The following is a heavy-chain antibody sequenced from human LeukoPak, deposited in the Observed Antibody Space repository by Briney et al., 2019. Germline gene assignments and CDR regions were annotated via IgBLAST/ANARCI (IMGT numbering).Heavy chain of an antibody. J-gene: IGHJ4*02. V-gene: IGHV1-18*01. D-gene: IGHD3-22*01. Sequence: ATVKVSCKASGYTFTSYGISWVRQAPGQGLEWMGWISAYNGNTNYAQKLQGRVTMTTDTPTSTAYMELRSLRSDDTAVYYCARSGAYYYDSSGYYAVGYWGQGTLVTVSS. CDR2: ISAYNGNT. CDR3: ARSGAYYYDSSGYYAVGY. CDR1: GYTFTSYG.